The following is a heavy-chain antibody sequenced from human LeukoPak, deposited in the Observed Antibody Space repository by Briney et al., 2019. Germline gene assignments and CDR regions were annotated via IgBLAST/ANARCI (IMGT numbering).Heavy chain of an antibody. V-gene: IGHV1-2*02. J-gene: IGHJ4*02. Sequence: ASVKVSCKASGYTFTDYYIHWVRLAPGQGLEWMGWINPSSGGADYVQKFQGRVTMTRDTSISTVYMEVSRLTSDDTAVYYCARLREDINWYFDYWGQGTLVAVSS. D-gene: IGHD1-1*01. CDR1: GYTFTDYY. CDR2: INPSSGGA. CDR3: ARLREDINWYFDY.